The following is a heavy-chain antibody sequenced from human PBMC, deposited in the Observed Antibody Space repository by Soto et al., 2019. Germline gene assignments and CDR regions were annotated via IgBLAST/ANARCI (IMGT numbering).Heavy chain of an antibody. V-gene: IGHV1-69*12. D-gene: IGHD6-6*01. CDR2: IIPIFGTA. CDR1: GGTFSSYA. Sequence: QVQLVQSGAEVKKPGSSVKVSCKASGGTFSSYAISWVRQAPGQGLEWMGGIIPIFGTANYAQKFQGRVTITADESTSTAYMELSSLRSEETAVYYCAREYSSSMVAYYGMDVWGQGTTVTVSS. CDR3: AREYSSSMVAYYGMDV. J-gene: IGHJ6*02.